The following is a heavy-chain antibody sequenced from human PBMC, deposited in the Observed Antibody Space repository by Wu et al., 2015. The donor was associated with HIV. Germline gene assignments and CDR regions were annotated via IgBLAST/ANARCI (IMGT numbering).Heavy chain of an antibody. V-gene: IGHV1-18*01. CDR1: GYTFSKSG. D-gene: IGHD3-3*01. J-gene: IGHJ6*02. CDR3: GRVWVVTTIFVTWRVDV. CDR2: IMGDSGNK. Sequence: QVRLVQSGAEVKKPGASVKVSCKTYGYTFSKSGVSWIRQAPGQGLEYMGWIMGDSGNKNYAQKFQGRINMTIDISTSTGYLEVGSLRSDDTAVYYCGRVWVVTTIFVTWRVDVWGQGTTVIVSS.